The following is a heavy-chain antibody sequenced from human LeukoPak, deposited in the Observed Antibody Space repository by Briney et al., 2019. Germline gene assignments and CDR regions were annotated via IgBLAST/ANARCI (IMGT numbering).Heavy chain of an antibody. CDR2: ISAYNGNT. D-gene: IGHD6-13*01. J-gene: IGHJ5*02. CDR3: ARGLLTAVGLSYWFDP. V-gene: IGHV1-18*01. CDR1: GYTFTSYG. Sequence: ASVKVSCKASGYTFTSYGISWVRQAPGQGLEWMGWISAYNGNTNYAQKLQGRVTMTTDTSTSTACMELRSLRSDDTAVYYCARGLLTAVGLSYWFDPWGQGTLVTVSS.